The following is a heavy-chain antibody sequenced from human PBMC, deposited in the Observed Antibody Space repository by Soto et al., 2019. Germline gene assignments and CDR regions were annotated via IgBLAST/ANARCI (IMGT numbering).Heavy chain of an antibody. J-gene: IGHJ4*02. D-gene: IGHD5-12*01. Sequence: EVQLVESGGGLVQPGESLTLSCAASGFTFSSYWMHWVRQAPGKGLVWVSRIKSDGSGTYYADSVKGRLTISRDNAKNTLYLQMNTLRVEATAVYFCARGDVDGYDGKGYVGRHWGQGTLVTVSS. CDR2: IKSDGSGT. V-gene: IGHV3-74*01. CDR3: ARGDVDGYDGKGYVGRH. CDR1: GFTFSSYW.